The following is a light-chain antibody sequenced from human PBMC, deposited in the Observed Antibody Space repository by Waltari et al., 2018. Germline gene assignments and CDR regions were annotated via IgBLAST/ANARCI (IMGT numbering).Light chain of an antibody. CDR2: EAS. CDR1: QSVSRS. V-gene: IGKV3-11*01. Sequence: EIVLTQSPATLSLSPGERATLSCRASQSVSRSLAWYQHKPGKAPSLLIYEASNRATGIPARFSGSGSGTDFTLTISSLEPEDFAVYYCQQRSNWPPVTFGQGTRLEIK. J-gene: IGKJ5*01. CDR3: QQRSNWPPVT.